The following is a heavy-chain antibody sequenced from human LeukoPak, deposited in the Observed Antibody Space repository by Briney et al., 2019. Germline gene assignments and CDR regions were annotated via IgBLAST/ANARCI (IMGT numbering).Heavy chain of an antibody. J-gene: IGHJ4*02. CDR3: ARYSGTYRDF. Sequence: GGSLRLSCAASGFSFSSYEMNWVRQAPGQGLEWVSYISSSSTSGSSVYYADSVNGRFTVSRDNAKNSLSLQMNSLRAEDTAVYYCARYSGTYRDFWGQGTLVTVSS. V-gene: IGHV3-48*03. CDR1: GFSFSSYE. D-gene: IGHD1-26*01. CDR2: ISSSSTSGSSV.